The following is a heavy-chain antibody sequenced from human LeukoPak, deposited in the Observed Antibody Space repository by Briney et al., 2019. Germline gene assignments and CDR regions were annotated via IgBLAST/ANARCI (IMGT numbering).Heavy chain of an antibody. Sequence: GASLRLSCAASGFTFSSYAMSWVPQAPGKGLEWVSAISGSGGSAYYADSVKGRFTISRDNAKNSLYLQMNSLRAEDTAVYYCARDEAYYYDSSGYDYWGQGTLVTVSS. D-gene: IGHD3-22*01. CDR3: ARDEAYYYDSSGYDY. CDR1: GFTFSSYA. J-gene: IGHJ4*02. V-gene: IGHV3-23*01. CDR2: ISGSGGSA.